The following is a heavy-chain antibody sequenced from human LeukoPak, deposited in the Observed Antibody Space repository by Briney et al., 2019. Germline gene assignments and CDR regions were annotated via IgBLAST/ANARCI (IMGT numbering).Heavy chain of an antibody. D-gene: IGHD3-16*02. J-gene: IGHJ4*02. V-gene: IGHV1-18*01. CDR2: ISAYNGNT. Sequence: AAVKVSCKASGYTFTSYGISWVRQAPGQGLEWMGWISAYNGNTKYAQKLQGRVTMTTATSTRTAYVELRSLRSDDTAVYYCARLSVTFGGVIVIPGDYWGQGTLVTVSS. CDR1: GYTFTSYG. CDR3: ARLSVTFGGVIVIPGDY.